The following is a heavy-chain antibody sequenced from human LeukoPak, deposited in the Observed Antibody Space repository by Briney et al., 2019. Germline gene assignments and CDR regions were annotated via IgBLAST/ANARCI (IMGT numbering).Heavy chain of an antibody. V-gene: IGHV3-23*01. CDR1: GFTFRSYG. J-gene: IGHJ4*02. CDR2: ISGSGGSI. CDR3: AKRIQSAMATGY. Sequence: GGTLRLSCAASGFTFRSYGMSWVRQAPGKGLEWVSGISGSGGSIYYADSVKGRFTISRDNSKNTLYLQMNSLRAEDTAVYYCAKRIQSAMATGYWGQGTLVTVSS. D-gene: IGHD5-18*01.